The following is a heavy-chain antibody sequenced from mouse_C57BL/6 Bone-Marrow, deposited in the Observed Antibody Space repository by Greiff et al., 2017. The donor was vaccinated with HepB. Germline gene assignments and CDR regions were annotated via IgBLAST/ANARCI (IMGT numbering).Heavy chain of an antibody. CDR1: GFTFNTYA. D-gene: IGHD1-1*01. V-gene: IGHV10-3*01. CDR3: VRGNLLRYPYYFDY. CDR2: IRSKSSNYAT. J-gene: IGHJ2*01. Sequence: GGGLVQPKGSLKLSCAASGFTFNTYAMHWVRQAPGKGLEWVARIRSKSSNYATYYADSVKDRFTISRDDSQSMLYLQMNNLKTEDTAMYYCVRGNLLRYPYYFDYWGQGTTLTVSS.